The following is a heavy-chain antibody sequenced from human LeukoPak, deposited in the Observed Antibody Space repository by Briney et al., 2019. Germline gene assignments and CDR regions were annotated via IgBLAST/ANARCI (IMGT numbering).Heavy chain of an antibody. CDR3: ARHVGSAGPFDP. CDR1: GYPFTNSW. V-gene: IGHV5-10-1*01. Sequence: GESLRISCKGSGYPFTNSWISWVRQMPGKGLEWMGRIDPSDSYTNYSPSFQGHVTISADKSISTAYLQWSSLKASDTAMYYCARHVGSAGPFDPWGQGTLVTVSS. D-gene: IGHD1-26*01. J-gene: IGHJ5*02. CDR2: IDPSDSYT.